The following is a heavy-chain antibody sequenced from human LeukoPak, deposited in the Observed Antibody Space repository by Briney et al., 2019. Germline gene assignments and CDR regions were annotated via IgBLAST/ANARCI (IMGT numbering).Heavy chain of an antibody. J-gene: IGHJ6*02. V-gene: IGHV4-39*07. Sequence: SETLSLTCTVSAGSINSNSYFWVWIRQPPGKGLEWIGSISYSGSTYYNPSLKSRVTISVDTSKNQFSLMLSSVTAADTAVYYCASRLQTSWVMDVWGQGTTVTVSS. CDR2: ISYSGST. D-gene: IGHD1-26*01. CDR3: ASRLQTSWVMDV. CDR1: AGSINSNSYF.